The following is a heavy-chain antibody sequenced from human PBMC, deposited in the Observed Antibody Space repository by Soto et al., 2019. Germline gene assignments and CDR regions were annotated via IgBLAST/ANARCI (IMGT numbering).Heavy chain of an antibody. CDR1: GFTFSIYA. CDR2: ISYDGSNK. V-gene: IGHV3-30-3*01. CDR3: ARPLWRDDYNWGYFDL. D-gene: IGHD4-4*01. J-gene: IGHJ2*01. Sequence: GGSLRLSCAASGFTFSIYAMHWVRQAPGKGLEWVAVISYDGSNKYYADSVKGRFTISRDNSKNTLYLQMNSLRLEDTAVYYCARPLWRDDYNWGYFDLWGRGPLVTVSS.